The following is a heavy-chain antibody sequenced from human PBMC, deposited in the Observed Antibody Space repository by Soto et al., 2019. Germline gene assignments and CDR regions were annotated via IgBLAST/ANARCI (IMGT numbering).Heavy chain of an antibody. CDR2: ISGSGGST. Sequence: GGSLRLSCAASGFTFSSYAMSWVRQAPGKGLEWVSAISGSGGSTYYADSVKGRFTISRDNSKNTLYLQMNSLRAEDTAVYYCAKTGYYGSGSYYSPNYYYYYMDVWGKGTTVTVSS. CDR3: AKTGYYGSGSYYSPNYYYYYMDV. CDR1: GFTFSSYA. V-gene: IGHV3-23*01. D-gene: IGHD3-10*01. J-gene: IGHJ6*03.